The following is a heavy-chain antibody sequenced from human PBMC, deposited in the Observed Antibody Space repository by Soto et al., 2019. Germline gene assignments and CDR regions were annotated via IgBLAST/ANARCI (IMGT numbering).Heavy chain of an antibody. Sequence: EVQLVESGGGLVQPGGSLRLSCAASGFTFSDFSMSWVRQSPGKGLEGVANIKQDGGEEDYVGSVKGRLTISRDNAKNSLFLQMNSLRAEDTAVYYCARVYYDIRGPTKYRAFDLWGQGTMVTVSS. V-gene: IGHV3-7*01. D-gene: IGHD3-22*01. CDR2: IKQDGGEE. CDR1: GFTFSDFS. J-gene: IGHJ3*01. CDR3: ARVYYDIRGPTKYRAFDL.